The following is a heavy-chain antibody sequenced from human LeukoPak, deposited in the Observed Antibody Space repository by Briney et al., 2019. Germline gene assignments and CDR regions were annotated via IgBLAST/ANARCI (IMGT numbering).Heavy chain of an antibody. CDR2: ISSDGSYK. D-gene: IGHD5-18*01. V-gene: IGHV3-30*04. J-gene: IGHJ4*02. CDR3: ARQYISGQWYFDY. CDR1: GFTFSSHA. Sequence: GGSLRLSCAASGFTFSSHALHWVRQAPGKGLEWVAVISSDGSYKYYADSVKGRFTISRDNSKNTLYLQMNSLIPEDTAVYYCARQYISGQWYFDYWGQGTLVTVSS.